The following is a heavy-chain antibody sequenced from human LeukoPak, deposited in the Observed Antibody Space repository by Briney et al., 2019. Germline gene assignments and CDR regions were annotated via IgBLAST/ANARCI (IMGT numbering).Heavy chain of an antibody. CDR2: ISWNSGSI. Sequence: GGSLRLSCAASGFTFDDYATHWVRQAPGKGLEWVSGISWNSGSIGYADSVKGRFTISRDNAKNSLYLQMNSLRAEDTALYYCAKDLRLDRYYYYGMDVWGQGTTVTVSS. CDR3: AKDLRLDRYYYYGMDV. CDR1: GFTFDDYA. D-gene: IGHD6-19*01. J-gene: IGHJ6*02. V-gene: IGHV3-9*01.